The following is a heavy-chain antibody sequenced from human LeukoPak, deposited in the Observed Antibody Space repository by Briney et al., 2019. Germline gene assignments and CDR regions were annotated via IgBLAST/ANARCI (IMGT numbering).Heavy chain of an antibody. CDR1: GFTFSSYA. Sequence: GGSLRLSCAASGFTFSSYAMSWVRQAPEKGLEWVSVIFSGGSTNYAESVKGRFTISRDTAKNTLSLQMNSLRVEDTAVYYCARGGARRYCTNGVCHYFDYWGQGTLVTVSS. CDR2: IFSGGST. D-gene: IGHD2-8*01. V-gene: IGHV3-66*01. CDR3: ARGGARRYCTNGVCHYFDY. J-gene: IGHJ4*02.